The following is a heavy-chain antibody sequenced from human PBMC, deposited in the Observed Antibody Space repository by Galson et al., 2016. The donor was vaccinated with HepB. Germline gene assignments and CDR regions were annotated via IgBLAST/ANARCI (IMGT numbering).Heavy chain of an antibody. Sequence: SETLSLTCTVSGGSISSYSWSWIRQPPGKGLGWIGCIHSSGSTNYNPSLKSRVTISVDTSKNQFSLKLSSVTAADTAVYYCARYTPIVRGVVLGFDNWGQGPLVTVSS. J-gene: IGHJ4*02. D-gene: IGHD3-10*01. CDR3: ARYTPIVRGVVLGFDN. CDR1: GGSISSYS. V-gene: IGHV4-59*01. CDR2: IHSSGST.